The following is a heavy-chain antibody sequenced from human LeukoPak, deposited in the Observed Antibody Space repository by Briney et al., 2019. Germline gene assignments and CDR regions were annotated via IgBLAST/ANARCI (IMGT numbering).Heavy chain of an antibody. CDR3: ANSIAVTGFDY. V-gene: IGHV1-2*06. Sequence: GASVKVSCKASGYTFTAYYMHWVRQAPGQGLEWMGRINPSSGGTNFAQRFQGRVTMTWDTSISTAYMELSRLRSDDTAVYYCANSIAVTGFDYWGQGTLVTVSS. D-gene: IGHD6-19*01. CDR2: INPSSGGT. CDR1: GYTFTAYY. J-gene: IGHJ4*02.